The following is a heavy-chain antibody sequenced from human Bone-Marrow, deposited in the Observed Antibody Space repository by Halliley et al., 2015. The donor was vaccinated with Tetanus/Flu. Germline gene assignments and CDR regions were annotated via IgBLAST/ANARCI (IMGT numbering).Heavy chain of an antibody. D-gene: IGHD2-21*01. CDR2: INDRGST. CDR3: ARRLWGGFKAVDF. Sequence: EWIAEINDRGSTNSNPSLKVRVPISVDPSKNQFSLKVFPVTPADTAIYYCARRLWGGFKAVDFWDQGTLLSVSS. J-gene: IGHJ4*01. V-gene: IGHV4-34*01.